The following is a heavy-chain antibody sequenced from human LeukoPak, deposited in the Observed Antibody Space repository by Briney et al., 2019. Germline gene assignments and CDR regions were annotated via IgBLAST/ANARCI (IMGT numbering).Heavy chain of an antibody. CDR3: ARVYGGHDAFDI. CDR2: IYHSGST. D-gene: IGHD3-10*02. Sequence: SETLSLTCTVSGYSISSGYYWGWIRQPPGKGLEWIGSIYHSGSTYYNPSLKSRVTISVDTSKNQFSLKLSSVTAADTAVYYCARVYGGHDAFDIWGQGTMVTVSS. J-gene: IGHJ3*02. V-gene: IGHV4-38-2*02. CDR1: GYSISSGYY.